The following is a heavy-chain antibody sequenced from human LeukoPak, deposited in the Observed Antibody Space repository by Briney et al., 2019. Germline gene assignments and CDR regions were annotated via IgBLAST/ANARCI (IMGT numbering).Heavy chain of an antibody. CDR1: GYTFTSYD. CDR2: MNPNSGNT. V-gene: IGHV1-8*01. CDR3: ARGIRVVAAAMFAERTYWFDP. Sequence: ASVKVSCKASGYTFTSYDINWVRQATGQGLEWMGWMNPNSGNTGYAQKFQGRVTMTRATTISTAYMELSNLRSEDTAVYYCARGIRVVAAAMFAERTYWFDPRGQGTLVTVSS. D-gene: IGHD2-2*01. J-gene: IGHJ5*02.